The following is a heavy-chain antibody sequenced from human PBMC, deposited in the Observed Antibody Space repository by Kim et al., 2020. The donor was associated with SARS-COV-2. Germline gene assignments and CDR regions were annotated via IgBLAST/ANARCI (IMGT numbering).Heavy chain of an antibody. J-gene: IGHJ4*02. V-gene: IGHV1-2*02. D-gene: IGHD3-10*01. Sequence: GGTNYAQKFQGRVTMTRDTSITTVYLELTRLRFDDKAVYYCARSSLLDFDYWGQGTLVTVSS. CDR2: GGT. CDR3: ARSSLLDFDY.